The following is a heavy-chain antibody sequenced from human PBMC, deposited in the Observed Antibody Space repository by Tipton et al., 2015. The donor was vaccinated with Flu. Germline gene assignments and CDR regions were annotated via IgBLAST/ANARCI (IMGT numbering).Heavy chain of an antibody. CDR2: IYYSGST. Sequence: LRLSCTVSGGSISGYYWTWIRQPPGKGLEWIGYIYYSGSTNYNPSLKSRVTISVGTSKNQFSLKLSSVTAADTAVYYCATEYRGGGNRYYFDYWGQGTLVTVSS. V-gene: IGHV4-59*01. D-gene: IGHD4-23*01. CDR1: GGSISGYY. CDR3: ATEYRGGGNRYYFDY. J-gene: IGHJ4*02.